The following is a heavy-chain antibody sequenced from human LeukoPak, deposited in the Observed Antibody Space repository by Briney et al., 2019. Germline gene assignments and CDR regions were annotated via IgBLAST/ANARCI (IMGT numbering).Heavy chain of an antibody. CDR1: GYSFTSYW. J-gene: IGHJ4*02. V-gene: IGHV5-51*01. D-gene: IGHD3-22*01. CDR3: ARGPSYDSSGYYFDY. Sequence: GESLKISCKGSGYSFTSYWIGWVRQMPGRGLEWMGIIYPGDSDTRYSPSFQGQVTISADKSISTAYLQWSSLKASDTAMYHCARGPSYDSSGYYFDYWGQGTLVTVSS. CDR2: IYPGDSDT.